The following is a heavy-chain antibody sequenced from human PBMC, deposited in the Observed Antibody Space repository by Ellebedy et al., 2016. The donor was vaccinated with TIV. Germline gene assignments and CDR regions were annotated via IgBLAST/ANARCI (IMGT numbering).Heavy chain of an antibody. D-gene: IGHD5-12*01. CDR2: ISAYTGNT. V-gene: IGHV1-18*01. CDR1: GYAFGRYG. Sequence: AASVKVSCKASGYAFGRYGISWVRQAPGQGLEWMAWISAYTGNTEYAQKVQGRVTVTTDMSTSTAYMEQRSLRSDDTAVYYCARDMVQGMVARYLWFDYWGQGTLVTVSS. J-gene: IGHJ4*02. CDR3: ARDMVQGMVARYLWFDY.